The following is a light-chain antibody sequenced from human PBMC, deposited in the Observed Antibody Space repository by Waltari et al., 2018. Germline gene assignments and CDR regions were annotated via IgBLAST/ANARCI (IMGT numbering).Light chain of an antibody. V-gene: IGLV6-57*01. CDR3: QSYDSSDLWV. J-gene: IGLJ3*02. CDR1: SGSIASNY. CDR2: EDD. Sequence: NFMLTQPHSVSESPGKTVTISCTRSSGSIASNYVPWSQQRPGSSPTPVIFEDDQRPSGVPDRFSGSIDSSSNSASLTISGLKTEDEADYYCQSYDSSDLWVFGGGTRLTVL.